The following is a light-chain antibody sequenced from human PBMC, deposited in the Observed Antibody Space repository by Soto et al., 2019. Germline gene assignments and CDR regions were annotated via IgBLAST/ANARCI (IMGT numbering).Light chain of an antibody. CDR1: QSVDNNY. V-gene: IGKV3-20*01. CDR3: QQYGSSPPIT. Sequence: EIVLTQSPGTLSLSPGERATLSCRASQSVDNNYLSWYQQRPGQAPRLLIYGSSYRATGIPDRFSGSGSGTDFSLTISGLEPEDFAVYYCQQYGSSPPITFGGGTKVEIK. J-gene: IGKJ4*01. CDR2: GSS.